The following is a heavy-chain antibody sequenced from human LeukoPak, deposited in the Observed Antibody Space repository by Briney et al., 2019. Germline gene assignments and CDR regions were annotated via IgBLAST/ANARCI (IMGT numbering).Heavy chain of an antibody. D-gene: IGHD2-2*01. CDR1: GGSVSSISYF. CDR3: ARRPRWPSTSAFDI. V-gene: IGHV4-39*01. J-gene: IGHJ3*02. CDR2: IYYSGSA. Sequence: ASETLSPTCGVSGGSVSSISYFWGWIRQPPGKGLQWIGSIYYSGSAYYNPSLQSRVAISVDTSRNQFSLKLTSVTAADTADYYCARRPRWPSTSAFDIWGRGTMVTVSP.